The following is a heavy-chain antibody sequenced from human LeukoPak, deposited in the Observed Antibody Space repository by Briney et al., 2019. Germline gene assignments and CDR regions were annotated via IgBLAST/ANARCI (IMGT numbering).Heavy chain of an antibody. Sequence: ASVKVSCKASGYTFTNYGISWVRQAPGQGLEWMGWISAYNGNTNYAQKLQGRVTMTTDTSTSTAYMELRSLRSDDTAVYYCARGLQENLAWLQAFSAFDMWGQETMVTVSS. D-gene: IGHD5-12*01. J-gene: IGHJ3*02. CDR2: ISAYNGNT. CDR1: GYTFTNYG. CDR3: ARGLQENLAWLQAFSAFDM. V-gene: IGHV1-18*01.